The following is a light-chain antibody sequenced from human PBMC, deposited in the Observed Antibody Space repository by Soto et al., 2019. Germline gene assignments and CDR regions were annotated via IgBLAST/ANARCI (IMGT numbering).Light chain of an antibody. CDR2: TAS. V-gene: IGKV1-12*01. CDR3: QHTNNFHFT. Sequence: DIQMTQSPSTLSASVGERVTITCRASQGISTWLAWYQQKPGKAPRLLIYTASRLQSGVPPRFSGSGSGTDFTLTINSLQPEDFATYYCQHTNNFHFTLGRGTRLEI. CDR1: QGISTW. J-gene: IGKJ5*01.